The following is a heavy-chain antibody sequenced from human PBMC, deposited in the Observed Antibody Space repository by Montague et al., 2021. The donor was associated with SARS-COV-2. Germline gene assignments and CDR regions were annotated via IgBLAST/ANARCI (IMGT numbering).Heavy chain of an antibody. D-gene: IGHD1-26*01. Sequence: SKTLSLTCTVSGGSISSSSYYWGWVRQPPGKGLEWIGKIYYTGRASYKSSLASRVTISVDTSQNRFSLRLRSVAAADTAVYYCARHKRVVEREPLGGMDVWGQGTSVTVSS. CDR2: IYYTGRA. CDR1: GGSISSSSYY. CDR3: ARHKRVVEREPLGGMDV. J-gene: IGHJ6*02. V-gene: IGHV4-39*01.